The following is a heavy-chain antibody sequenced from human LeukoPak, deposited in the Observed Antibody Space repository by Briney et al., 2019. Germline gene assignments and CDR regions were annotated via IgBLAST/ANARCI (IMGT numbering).Heavy chain of an antibody. J-gene: IGHJ6*03. CDR1: GGSISSSSYY. D-gene: IGHD6-13*01. CDR2: IYYSGST. CDR3: ASLYSSGWSGYYYYMDV. Sequence: SETLSLTCTVSGGSISSSSYYWGWIRQPPGKGLEWIGSIYYSGSTYYNPSLKSRVTISVDTSKNQFSLKLSSVTAADTAVYYCASLYSSGWSGYYYYMDVWGKGTTVTVSS. V-gene: IGHV4-39*01.